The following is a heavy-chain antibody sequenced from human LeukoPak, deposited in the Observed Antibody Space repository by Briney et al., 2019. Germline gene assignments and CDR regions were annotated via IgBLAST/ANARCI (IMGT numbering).Heavy chain of an antibody. V-gene: IGHV3-30-3*01. CDR2: ISYDGSNK. D-gene: IGHD3-22*01. CDR1: GFTFSSYA. J-gene: IGHJ4*02. CDR3: ARVGYDSSGYYHFDF. Sequence: GGSLRLSCAASGFTFSSYAMHWVRQAPGKGLEWVAVISYDGSNKYYADSVKGRFTISRDNSKNTLYLQMNSPRAEDTAVYYCARVGYDSSGYYHFDFWGQGTLVTVSS.